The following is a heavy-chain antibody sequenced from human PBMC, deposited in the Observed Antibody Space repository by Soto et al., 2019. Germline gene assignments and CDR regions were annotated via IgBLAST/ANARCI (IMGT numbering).Heavy chain of an antibody. D-gene: IGHD3-10*01. J-gene: IGHJ6*03. CDR3: AYLGAGSQYYYMDV. CDR2: ISAYNGNT. CDR1: GYTFTSYG. V-gene: IGHV1-18*01. Sequence: ASVKVSCKASGYTFTSYGISWVRQAPGQGLEWMGCISAYNGNTNYAQKFQGRVTMTTDTSTSTAYMELRSLRSDDTAVYYCAYLGAGSQYYYMDVWGKGTTVTVSS.